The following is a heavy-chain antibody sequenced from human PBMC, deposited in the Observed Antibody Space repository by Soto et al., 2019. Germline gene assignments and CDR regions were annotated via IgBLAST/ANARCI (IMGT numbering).Heavy chain of an antibody. CDR1: GFTFSSYA. D-gene: IGHD6-19*01. Sequence: QVHLVESGGGVVQPGRSLRLSCAAYGFTFSSYAMHWVRQAPGKGLEWVAVISYDGSNKYYADSVKGRFTISKDNSKNTLYLQMNSLRGEDTAVYYCATPNGSVAGTFDYWGQGTLVTVSS. CDR2: ISYDGSNK. V-gene: IGHV3-30-3*01. CDR3: ATPNGSVAGTFDY. J-gene: IGHJ4*01.